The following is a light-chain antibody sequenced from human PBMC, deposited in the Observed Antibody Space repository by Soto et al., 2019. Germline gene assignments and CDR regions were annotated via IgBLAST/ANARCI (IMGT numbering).Light chain of an antibody. J-gene: IGKJ1*01. CDR2: RGS. V-gene: IGKV3-20*01. CDR1: QNIRGNE. CDR3: QDYGTSAPWT. Sequence: EVVLTQSPGTLALSPGERATLSCRASQNIRGNELAWYQQKPGQAPRLLIYRGSSRATGIPDRFSGRGSGTDFTLTIFRLEPEDFAVYYCQDYGTSAPWTFGQGTTVEI.